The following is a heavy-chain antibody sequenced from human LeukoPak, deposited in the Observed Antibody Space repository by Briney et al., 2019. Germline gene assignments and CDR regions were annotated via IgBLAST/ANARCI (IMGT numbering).Heavy chain of an antibody. CDR3: ARQILATGIAAAGSFDP. J-gene: IGHJ5*02. Sequence: ASVKVSCKASGYTFTSYGITWVRQAPGQGLEWMGWINPNSGGTNYAQKFQGRVTMTRDTSISTAYMELSRLRSDDTAVYYCARQILATGIAAAGSFDPWGQGTLVTVSS. CDR1: GYTFTSYG. D-gene: IGHD6-13*01. V-gene: IGHV1-2*02. CDR2: INPNSGGT.